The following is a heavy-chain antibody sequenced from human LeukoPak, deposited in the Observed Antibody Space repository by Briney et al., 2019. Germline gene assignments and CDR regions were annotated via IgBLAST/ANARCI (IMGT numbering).Heavy chain of an antibody. CDR2: ISASSGTM. Sequence: PGGSLRLSCAASRFTFSSYNMNWVRQAPGKGLEWISHISASSGTMYYADSVKGRFTISRDNAKDSLYLQMNSLRAEDTAVYYCSRESRPAALDYWGQGTLVTVSS. V-gene: IGHV3-48*04. D-gene: IGHD2-2*01. CDR1: RFTFSSYN. J-gene: IGHJ4*02. CDR3: SRESRPAALDY.